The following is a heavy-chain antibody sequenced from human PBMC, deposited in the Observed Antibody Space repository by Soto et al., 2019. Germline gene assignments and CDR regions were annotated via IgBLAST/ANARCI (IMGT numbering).Heavy chain of an antibody. CDR1: GFSFSTYA. D-gene: IGHD4-17*01. CDR3: AKDRGDYFPPRFYP. CDR2: ISGSGATT. V-gene: IGHV3-23*01. Sequence: EVQLLESGGGLVQPGGSLRLSCAASGFSFSTYAMSWVRQAPGKGPEWVSCISGSGATTYYADSVKGRFAISRDNSKNTLFLQMSSLTAEDTAVYYCAKDRGDYFPPRFYPWGQGTLVTVSA. J-gene: IGHJ5*02.